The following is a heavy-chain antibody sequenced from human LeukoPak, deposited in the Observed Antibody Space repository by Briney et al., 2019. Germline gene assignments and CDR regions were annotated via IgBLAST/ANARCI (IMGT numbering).Heavy chain of an antibody. V-gene: IGHV3-30*18. CDR3: AKAKYYYDSSGYTFDY. J-gene: IGHJ4*02. CDR1: GFTFSSYG. Sequence: PGGSLRLSCAASGFTFSSYGMHWVRQAPGKGLEWVAVISYDGSNKYYADSVKGRFTISRDNSKNTLYLQMNSLRAEDTAVYYCAKAKYYYDSSGYTFDYWGQGTLVTVSS. D-gene: IGHD3-22*01. CDR2: ISYDGSNK.